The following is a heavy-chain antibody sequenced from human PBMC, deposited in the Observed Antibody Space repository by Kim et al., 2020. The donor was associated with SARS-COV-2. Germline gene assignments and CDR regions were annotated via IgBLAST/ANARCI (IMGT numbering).Heavy chain of an antibody. D-gene: IGHD6-13*01. J-gene: IGHJ4*02. V-gene: IGHV1-3*01. CDR3: ARDSEGQQLDTPIPGY. CDR2: INAGNGNT. Sequence: ASVKVSCKASGYTFTSYAMHWVRQAPGQRLEWMGWINAGNGNTKYSQKFQGRVTITRDTSASTAYMELSSLRSEDTAVYYCARDSEGQQLDTPIPGYWGQGTLVPVSS. CDR1: GYTFTSYA.